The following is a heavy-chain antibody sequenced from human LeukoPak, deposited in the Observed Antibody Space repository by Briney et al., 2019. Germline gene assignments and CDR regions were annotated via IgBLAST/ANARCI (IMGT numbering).Heavy chain of an antibody. CDR3: AKEHCSGGSCYSHIDY. J-gene: IGHJ4*02. CDR1: GFTFSYYG. CDR2: IRYDGSNK. V-gene: IGHV3-30*02. Sequence: GGSLRLSCAASGFTFSYYGMHWVRQAPGKGLEWVAFIRYDGSNKYYVDSGKGRFTISRDNSKNTLYLQMNSLRTEDTAVYYCAKEHCSGGSCYSHIDYWGQGTLVTVSS. D-gene: IGHD2-15*01.